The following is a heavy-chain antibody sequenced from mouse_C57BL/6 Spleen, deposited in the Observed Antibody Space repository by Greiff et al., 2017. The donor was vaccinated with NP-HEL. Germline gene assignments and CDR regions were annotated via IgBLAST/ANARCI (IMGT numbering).Heavy chain of an antibody. CDR1: GISITTGNYR. CDR3: AREGSYYGSSHYYAMDY. J-gene: IGHJ4*01. Sequence: EVMLVESGPGLVKPSQTVFLTCTVTGISITTGNYRWSWIRQFPGNKLEWIGYIYYSGTITYNPSLTSRTTITRDTPKNQFFLEMNSLTAEDTATYYCAREGSYYGSSHYYAMDYWGQGTSVTVSS. V-gene: IGHV3-5*01. CDR2: IYYSGTI. D-gene: IGHD1-1*01.